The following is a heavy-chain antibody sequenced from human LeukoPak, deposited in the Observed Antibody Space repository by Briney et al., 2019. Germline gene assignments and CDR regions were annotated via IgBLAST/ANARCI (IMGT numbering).Heavy chain of an antibody. CDR3: ARDRFGMSATGTDFDY. Sequence: SETLSLTCTVSGYSISSGYYWGWIRPPPGKGLEWIGSIHHSGSTYYNPTLKSRVTVSVDTFKTQISLTLSSVTAAETAVYYCARDRFGMSATGTDFDYWGQGILVTVSS. CDR2: IHHSGST. D-gene: IGHD6-13*01. CDR1: GYSISSGYY. V-gene: IGHV4-38-2*02. J-gene: IGHJ4*02.